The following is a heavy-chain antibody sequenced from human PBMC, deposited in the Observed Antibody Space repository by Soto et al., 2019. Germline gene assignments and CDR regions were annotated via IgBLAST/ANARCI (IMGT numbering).Heavy chain of an antibody. CDR1: GFTFSSYG. J-gene: IGHJ6*02. Sequence: GGSLRLSCAASGFTFSSYGMHWVRQAPGKGLEWVAVIWYDGSNKYYADSVKGRFTISRDNSKNTLYLQMNSLRAEDTAVYYCARDSEAAAGVYYYGMDVWGQGTTVTVSS. V-gene: IGHV3-33*01. D-gene: IGHD6-13*01. CDR2: IWYDGSNK. CDR3: ARDSEAAAGVYYYGMDV.